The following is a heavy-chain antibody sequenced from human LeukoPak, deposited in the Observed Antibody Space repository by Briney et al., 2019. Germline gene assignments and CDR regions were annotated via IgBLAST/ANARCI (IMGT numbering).Heavy chain of an antibody. CDR1: GFTVSSNY. J-gene: IGHJ4*02. V-gene: IGHV3-66*02. D-gene: IGHD6-19*01. CDR2: IYSGGST. Sequence: PGRSLRLSCAASGFTVSSNYMSWVRQAPGKGLEWVSVIYSGGSTYYADSVKGRFTISRDNSKNTLYLQMNSLRAEDTAVYYCARDRSSGWYDFDYWGQGTLVTVSS. CDR3: ARDRSSGWYDFDY.